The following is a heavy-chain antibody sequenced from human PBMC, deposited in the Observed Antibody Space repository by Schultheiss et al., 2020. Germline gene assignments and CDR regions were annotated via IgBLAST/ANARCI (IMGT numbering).Heavy chain of an antibody. CDR1: GGSISSSNW. J-gene: IGHJ6*02. CDR2: INHSGST. V-gene: IGHV4-4*02. Sequence: SETLSLTCAVSGGSISSSNWWSWVRQPPGKGLEWIGEINHSGSTNYNPSLKSRVTISVDTSKNQFSLKLSSVTAADTAVYYCAKIGDEYTLYYGMDVWGQGTTVTVSS. CDR3: AKIGDEYTLYYGMDV. D-gene: IGHD6-6*01.